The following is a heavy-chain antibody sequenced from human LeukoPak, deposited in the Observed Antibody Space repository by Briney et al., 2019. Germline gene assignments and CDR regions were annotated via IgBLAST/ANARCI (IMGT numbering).Heavy chain of an antibody. J-gene: IGHJ4*02. CDR3: ARDRYCSGGSCYSFLFDY. CDR1: GYTFTSYG. V-gene: IGHV1-18*01. D-gene: IGHD2-15*01. CDR2: ISAYNGNT. Sequence: ASVKVSCKASGYTFTSYGISWVRQAPGQGLEWMGWISAYNGNTNYAQKLQGRVTMTTDTSTSTAYMELRSLRSDDTAVYYCARDRYCSGGSCYSFLFDYSGQGTLVTVSS.